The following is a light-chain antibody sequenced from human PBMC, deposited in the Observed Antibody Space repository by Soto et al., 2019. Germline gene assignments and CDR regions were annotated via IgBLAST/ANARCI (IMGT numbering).Light chain of an antibody. CDR3: QQYDTYWT. Sequence: DIPMTQSPSTVSASVGERVTITCRASQNINSLLAWYQQKPGSAPKVLIYDASSLESGVPSRFSGSRSETEFTLTISSLQPDDFATYYCQQYDTYWTFGQGTKVDI. CDR1: QNINSL. V-gene: IGKV1-5*01. CDR2: DAS. J-gene: IGKJ1*01.